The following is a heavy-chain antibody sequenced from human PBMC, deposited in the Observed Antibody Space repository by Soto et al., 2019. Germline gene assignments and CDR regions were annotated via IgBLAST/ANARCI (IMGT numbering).Heavy chain of an antibody. V-gene: IGHV3-30*04. CDR3: ARVSDIAALFYGMDV. D-gene: IGHD6-25*01. Sequence: QVQLVESGGGGVQPGGSLRLSCAASGFTFSSYAMHWVRQAPGKGLEWVAVISYDGRNKYYADSVKGRFTISRDNSKNTLYLQMDSLRAEETAVSYCARVSDIAALFYGMDVWGQEPTVTVS. CDR2: ISYDGRNK. J-gene: IGHJ6*02. CDR1: GFTFSSYA.